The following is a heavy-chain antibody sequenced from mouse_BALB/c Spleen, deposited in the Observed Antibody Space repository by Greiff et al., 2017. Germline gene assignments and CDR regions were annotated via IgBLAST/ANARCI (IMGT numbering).Heavy chain of an antibody. V-gene: IGHV2-2*02. J-gene: IGHJ2*01. CDR3: ARARYYYGSSYPYYFDY. CDR2: IWSGGST. CDR1: GFSLTSYG. D-gene: IGHD1-1*01. Sequence: QVQLKESGPGLVQPSQSLSITCTVSGFSLTSYGVHWVRQSPGKGLEWLGVIWSGGSTDYNAAFISRLSISKDNSKSQVFFKMNSLQANDTAIYYCARARYYYGSSYPYYFDYWGQGTTLTVSS.